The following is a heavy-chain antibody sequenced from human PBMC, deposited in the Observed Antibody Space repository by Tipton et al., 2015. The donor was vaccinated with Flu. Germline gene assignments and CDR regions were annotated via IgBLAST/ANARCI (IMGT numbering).Heavy chain of an antibody. J-gene: IGHJ4*02. V-gene: IGHV4-4*07. CDR1: GGPINNYY. CDR3: ARDGGTVGAYTYFDP. D-gene: IGHD1-26*01. CDR2: IYASVGT. Sequence: TLSLTCTVSGGPINNYYWSWIRQPAGKGLEWIGRIYASVGTDYNPSLKSRVTISVDTSKNQFSLKLSSVTAADTAIYYCARDGGTVGAYTYFDPWGQGALVTVSS.